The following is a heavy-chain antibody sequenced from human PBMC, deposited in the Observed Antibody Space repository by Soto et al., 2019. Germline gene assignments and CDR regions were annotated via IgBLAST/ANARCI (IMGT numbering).Heavy chain of an antibody. D-gene: IGHD6-13*01. V-gene: IGHV3-30*18. CDR3: AKDPTGVAAAGHFDY. CDR1: GFTFSSYG. CDR2: ISYDGSNK. Sequence: GGSLRLSCAASGFTFSSYGMHWVRQAPGKGLEWVAVISYDGSNKYYADSVKGRFTISRDNSKNTLYLQMNSLRAEDTAVYYCAKDPTGVAAAGHFDYWGQGTLVTVSS. J-gene: IGHJ4*02.